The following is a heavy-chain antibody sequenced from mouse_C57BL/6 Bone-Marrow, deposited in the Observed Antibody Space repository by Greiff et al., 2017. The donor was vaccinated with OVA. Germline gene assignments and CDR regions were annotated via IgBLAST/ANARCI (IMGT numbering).Heavy chain of an antibody. CDR1: GFTFSSYA. CDR3: ARDGRRGYAMDY. J-gene: IGHJ4*01. CDR2: ISDGGSYT. Sequence: EVHLVESGGGLVKPGGSLKLSCAASGFTFSSYAMSWVRQTPEKRLEWVATISDGGSYTYYPDNVKGRFTISRDNAKNNLYLQMSHLKSEDTAMYYCARDGRRGYAMDYWGQGTSVTVSS. V-gene: IGHV5-4*01.